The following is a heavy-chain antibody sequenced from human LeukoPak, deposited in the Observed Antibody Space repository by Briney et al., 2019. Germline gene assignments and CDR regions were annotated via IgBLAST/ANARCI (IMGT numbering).Heavy chain of an antibody. CDR3: AAGRQWLVELGY. J-gene: IGHJ4*02. V-gene: IGHV4-4*09. D-gene: IGHD6-19*01. Sequence: SETLSLTCTVSGGSISSYYWSWIRQPPGKGLERIGYIYTSGSTNYNPSLKSRVTISVDTSKNQFSLKLSSVTAADTAVYYCAAGRQWLVELGYWGQGTLVTVSS. CDR2: IYTSGST. CDR1: GGSISSYY.